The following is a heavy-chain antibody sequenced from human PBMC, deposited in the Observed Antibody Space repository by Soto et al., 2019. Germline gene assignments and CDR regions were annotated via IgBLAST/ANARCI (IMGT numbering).Heavy chain of an antibody. CDR3: ARLGLWYYDILTGDNLDY. D-gene: IGHD3-9*01. CDR1: GGSISSGGYY. Sequence: SETLSLTCTVSGGSISSGGYYWSWIRQHPGKGLEWIGYIYYSGSTYYNPSLKSRVTISVDTSKNQFSLKLSSVTAADTAVYYCARLGLWYYDILTGDNLDYWGQGTLVTVSS. V-gene: IGHV4-31*03. CDR2: IYYSGST. J-gene: IGHJ4*02.